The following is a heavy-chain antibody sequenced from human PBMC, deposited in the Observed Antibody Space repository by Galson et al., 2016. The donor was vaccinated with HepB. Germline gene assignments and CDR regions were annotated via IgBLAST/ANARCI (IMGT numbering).Heavy chain of an antibody. D-gene: IGHD1-14*01. CDR1: GGSIGSSSLY. V-gene: IGHV4-39*01. Sequence: SETLSLTCSVSGGSIGSSSLYWGWIRQPPGKGLEWIGSMYSSGTTYYNPSLERRVTISVDTSKNQSSLKVKYVTAADTAVYYVARHVHYNSPPIGFDSWGQGTLVTVSS. J-gene: IGHJ5*01. CDR3: ARHVHYNSPPIGFDS. CDR2: MYSSGTT.